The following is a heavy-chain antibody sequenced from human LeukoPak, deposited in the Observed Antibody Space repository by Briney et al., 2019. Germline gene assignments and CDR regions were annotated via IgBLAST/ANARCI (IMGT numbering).Heavy chain of an antibody. V-gene: IGHV4-30-4*01. CDR1: GGSISSGDYY. CDR2: IYYSGST. J-gene: IGHJ4*02. CDR3: AGVEYTNCIFDY. Sequence: RPSETLSLTCTVSGGSISSGDYYWSWIRQPPGKGLEWIGYIYYSGSTYYNPSLKSRVTISVDTSNNQFSLKLSSVAAADTAVYYCAGVEYTNCIFDYWGQGTLVTVSS. D-gene: IGHD4-11*01.